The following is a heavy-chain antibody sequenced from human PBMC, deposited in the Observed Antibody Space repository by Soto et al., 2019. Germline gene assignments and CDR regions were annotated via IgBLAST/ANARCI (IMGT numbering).Heavy chain of an antibody. CDR1: GGSLSSSRYN. CDR2: VYYNGFT. D-gene: IGHD3-3*01. CDR3: ERMRDFWSGPGERDP. Sequence: QLQLRESGPGLVKPSETLSLTCTVSGGSLSSSRYNWAWNSQPPGKGLEWLGSVYYNGFTYYHPSPKSRVTISVVTSKTQFSLKLNSATAADTAVYYCERMRDFWSGPGERDPWGQGTLVTVSS. V-gene: IGHV4-39*01. J-gene: IGHJ5*02.